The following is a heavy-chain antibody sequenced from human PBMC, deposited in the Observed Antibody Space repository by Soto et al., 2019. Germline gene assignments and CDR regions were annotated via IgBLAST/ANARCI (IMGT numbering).Heavy chain of an antibody. CDR2: IYHSGST. CDR1: GGSISSGGYS. V-gene: IGHV4-30-2*01. Sequence: PSETLSLTCAVSGGSISSGGYSWSWIRQPPGKSLEWIGYIYHSGSTYYNPSLKSRVTISVDRSKNQFSLKLNSMTAADTAVYYCARVPTPWGQGTLVTVSS. J-gene: IGHJ5*02. CDR3: ARVPTP.